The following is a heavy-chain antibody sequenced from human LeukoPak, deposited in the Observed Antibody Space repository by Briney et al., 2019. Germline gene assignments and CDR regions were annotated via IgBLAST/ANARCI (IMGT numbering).Heavy chain of an antibody. Sequence: GGSLRLSRAAPGFTPSSYSLSWVRQAPRKGGERGSHISSGSSTIYYADSVKGRFTISRDNAKNSLYLQMNSLRDEDTAVYYCAKDRGIAVAGTLRAFDIWGQGTMVTVSS. CDR3: AKDRGIAVAGTLRAFDI. CDR1: GFTPSSYS. D-gene: IGHD6-19*01. V-gene: IGHV3-48*02. CDR2: ISSGSSTI. J-gene: IGHJ3*02.